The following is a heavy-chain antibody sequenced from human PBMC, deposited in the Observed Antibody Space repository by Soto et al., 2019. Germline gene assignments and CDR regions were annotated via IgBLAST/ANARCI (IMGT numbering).Heavy chain of an antibody. Sequence: GASVQVSCKASGYTFTSYYMHWVRQAPGQGLEWMGIINPSGGSTSYAQKFQGRVTMTRDTSTSTVYMELSSLRSEDTAVYYCARDSRSSGWLNWFDPWGQGTLVTVSS. CDR3: ARDSRSSGWLNWFDP. V-gene: IGHV1-46*03. CDR1: GYTFTSYY. CDR2: INPSGGST. J-gene: IGHJ5*02. D-gene: IGHD6-19*01.